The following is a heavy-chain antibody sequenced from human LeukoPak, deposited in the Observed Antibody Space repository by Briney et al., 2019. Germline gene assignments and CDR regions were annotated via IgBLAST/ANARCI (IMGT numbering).Heavy chain of an antibody. Sequence: GGSLRLSCAASGFTFSSYEMNWVRQAPGKGLEWVSAISGSGGSTYYADSVKGRFTISRDNSKNTLYLQMNSLRAEDTAVYYCAKTDFDYGDYNWGQGTLVTVSS. CDR1: GFTFSSYE. D-gene: IGHD4-17*01. CDR3: AKTDFDYGDYN. V-gene: IGHV3-23*01. CDR2: ISGSGGST. J-gene: IGHJ4*02.